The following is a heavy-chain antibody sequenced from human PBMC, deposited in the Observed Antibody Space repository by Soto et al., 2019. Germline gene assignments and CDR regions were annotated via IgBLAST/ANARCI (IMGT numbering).Heavy chain of an antibody. Sequence: SGPTLVNPKQTLTLTCTFSGFSLSAGGMCVSWIRQPPGKALEWLALIDWDDDKYYSTSLKTRLTISKDTSRNRVVLTMTNMDPVDTATYYCARISHGDFLFDYWGQGALVTVSS. V-gene: IGHV2-70*01. CDR2: IDWDDDK. D-gene: IGHD4-17*01. J-gene: IGHJ4*02. CDR1: GFSLSAGGMC. CDR3: ARISHGDFLFDY.